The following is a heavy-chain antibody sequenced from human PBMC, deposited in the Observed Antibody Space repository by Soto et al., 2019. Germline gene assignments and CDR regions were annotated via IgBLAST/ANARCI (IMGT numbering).Heavy chain of an antibody. V-gene: IGHV3-30*18. CDR1: GFIFANYG. J-gene: IGHJ6*01. D-gene: IGHD1-1*01. CDR2: ITYEGINK. Sequence: PGGSLRLSCAASGFIFANYGMHWVRQAPGKGLEWVALITYEGINKYYADAVKGRFTISRDNAKNMVSLQMDSLRAGDTAVYYCAKARGANNWANYYGLDVWGQGTTVTVSX. CDR3: AKARGANNWANYYGLDV.